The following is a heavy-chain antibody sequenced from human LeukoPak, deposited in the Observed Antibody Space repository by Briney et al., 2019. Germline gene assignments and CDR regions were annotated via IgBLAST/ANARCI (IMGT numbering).Heavy chain of an antibody. D-gene: IGHD6-13*01. CDR2: IYYSGST. CDR3: ARDHRGIAAGAALDY. CDR1: GGSISSSSYY. J-gene: IGHJ4*02. V-gene: IGHV4-39*07. Sequence: SETLSLTCTVSGGSISSSSYYWGWIRQPPGKGLEWIGSIYYSGSTYYNPSLKSRVTISVDTSKNQFSLKLSSVTAADTAVYYCARDHRGIAAGAALDYWGQGTLVTVSS.